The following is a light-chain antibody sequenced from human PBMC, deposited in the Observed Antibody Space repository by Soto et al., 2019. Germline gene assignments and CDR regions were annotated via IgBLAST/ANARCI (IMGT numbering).Light chain of an antibody. Sequence: EIVLTQSPGTLSLSPGERATLSCRASQSVTSSYLAWYQQKPGQAPRLLIYGASSRATGIPGRFSGSGSGTDFTLTISRLEPEDCAVYYCQQYGSSPSTFGGGTKVEIK. CDR3: QQYGSSPST. CDR1: QSVTSSY. J-gene: IGKJ4*01. CDR2: GAS. V-gene: IGKV3-20*01.